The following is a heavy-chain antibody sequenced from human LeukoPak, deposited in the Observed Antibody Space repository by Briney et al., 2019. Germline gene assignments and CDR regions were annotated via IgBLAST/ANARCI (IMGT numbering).Heavy chain of an antibody. J-gene: IGHJ4*02. CDR1: GYSFTSYW. Sequence: KDGASLKISCKGSGYSFTSYWISWVRQMPGKGLEWMGRIDPSDSYTNYSPSFQGHVTISADKSISTAYLQWSSLKASDTAMYYCARGEYQLLPEGYWGQGTLVTVSS. CDR3: ARGEYQLLPEGY. CDR2: IDPSDSYT. D-gene: IGHD2-2*01. V-gene: IGHV5-10-1*01.